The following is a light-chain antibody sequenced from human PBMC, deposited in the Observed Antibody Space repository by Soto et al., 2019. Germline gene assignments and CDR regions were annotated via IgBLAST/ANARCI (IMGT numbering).Light chain of an antibody. CDR2: GAS. Sequence: EIVMTQSPATLSVSPGERATLSCRASHSVNIYLAWYQQKPGQAPRLLIFGASYRATGIPARFSGSGSGTEFNLTISSLPSEDFAGYFCQQYDDWLRLTFGGGTKVEIK. CDR3: QQYDDWLRLT. CDR1: HSVNIY. V-gene: IGKV3D-15*01. J-gene: IGKJ4*01.